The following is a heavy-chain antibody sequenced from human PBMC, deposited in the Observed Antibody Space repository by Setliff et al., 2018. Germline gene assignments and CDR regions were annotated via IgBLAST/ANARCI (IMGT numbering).Heavy chain of an antibody. CDR3: ARGGTYRYFDY. V-gene: IGHV4-61*08. Sequence: SETLSLTCTVSGDSTSAASIVAWIRQPPGKGLEFIGYVYYSGLTNYDPSLKSRVTMSVDSSKNQFSLKLSSVTAADTAVYYCARGGTYRYFDYWGQGALVTVSS. CDR1: GDSTSAAS. CDR2: VYYSGLT. J-gene: IGHJ4*02.